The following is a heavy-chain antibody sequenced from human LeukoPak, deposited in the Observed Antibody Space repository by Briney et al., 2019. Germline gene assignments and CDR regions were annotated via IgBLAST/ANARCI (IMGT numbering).Heavy chain of an antibody. CDR3: ARRAVAFDI. J-gene: IGHJ3*02. Sequence: SETLSLTCSVSGYSISSGYFWGWIRQPPGKGLEWIGRIYHSGTTYYDPSLKSRVTISVDTSKNQFSLKLSSVTAADTAVYYCARRAVAFDIWGQGTMVTVSS. V-gene: IGHV4-38-2*02. CDR2: IYHSGTT. CDR1: GYSISSGYF.